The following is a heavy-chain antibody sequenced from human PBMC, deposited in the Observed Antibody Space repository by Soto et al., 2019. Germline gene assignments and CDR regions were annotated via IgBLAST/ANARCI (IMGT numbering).Heavy chain of an antibody. Sequence: ASVKVSCKASGYTFTGYCMHWVRQAPGQGLEWMGWINPNSGGTNYAQKFQGWVTMTRDTSISTAYMELSRLRSDDTAVYYCARALGIMITFGGVIVGSYYGMDVWGQGTTVTVSS. J-gene: IGHJ6*02. CDR1: GYTFTGYC. D-gene: IGHD3-16*02. V-gene: IGHV1-2*04. CDR3: ARALGIMITFGGVIVGSYYGMDV. CDR2: INPNSGGT.